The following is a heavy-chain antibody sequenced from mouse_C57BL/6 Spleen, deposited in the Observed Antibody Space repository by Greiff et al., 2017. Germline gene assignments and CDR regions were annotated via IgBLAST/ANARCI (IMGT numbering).Heavy chain of an antibody. D-gene: IGHD1-1*01. V-gene: IGHV3-6*01. CDR2: ISYDGSN. CDR3: ARGDGSSPLYFDV. J-gene: IGHJ1*03. Sequence: ESGPGLVKPSQSLSLTCSVTGYSITSGYYWNWIRQFPGNKLEWMGYISYDGSNNYNPSLKNRISITRDTSKNQFFLKLNSVTTEDTATYYCARGDGSSPLYFDVWGTGTTVTVSS. CDR1: GYSITSGYY.